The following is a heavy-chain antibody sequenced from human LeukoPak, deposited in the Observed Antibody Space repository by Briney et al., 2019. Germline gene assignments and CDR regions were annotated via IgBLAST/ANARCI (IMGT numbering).Heavy chain of an antibody. CDR1: GFTLGDYY. CDR2: ISSSGSTI. V-gene: IGHV3-11*01. CDR3: ARAASSSWTDFAS. D-gene: IGHD6-13*01. J-gene: IGHJ4*02. Sequence: GGSLRPSCAASGFTLGDYYMSWIRQAPGKGLEWVSYISSSGSTIYYADSVKGRFTISRDNAKNSLYLQMNSLRAEDTAVYYCARAASSSWTDFASWGQGTLVTVSS.